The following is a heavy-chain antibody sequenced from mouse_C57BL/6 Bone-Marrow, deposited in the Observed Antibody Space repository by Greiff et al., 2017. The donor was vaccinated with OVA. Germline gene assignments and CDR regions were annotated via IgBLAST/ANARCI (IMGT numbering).Heavy chain of an antibody. CDR2: ISSGSSTI. Sequence: EVMLVESGGGLVKPGGSLKLSCAASGFTFSDYGMHWVRQAPEKGPEWVAYISSGSSTIYYADTVKGRFTISRDNAKNTLFLQMTSLRSEDTAIYYCARGGGGDYWGQGTTLTVSS. D-gene: IGHD1-1*02. J-gene: IGHJ2*01. CDR1: GFTFSDYG. V-gene: IGHV5-17*01. CDR3: ARGGGGDY.